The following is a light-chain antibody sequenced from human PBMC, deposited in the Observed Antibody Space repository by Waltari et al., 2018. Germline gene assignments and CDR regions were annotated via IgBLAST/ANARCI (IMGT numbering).Light chain of an antibody. V-gene: IGKV1-8*01. Sequence: IRITQSPSSLSASTGDRVTITCRASQGISSYLAWYQQKPGKAPKLLIYAASTLQSGVPSRFSGSGSGTDFTLTISCLQSEDFATYYCQQYYSYPLTFGGGTKVEIK. CDR2: AAS. J-gene: IGKJ4*01. CDR1: QGISSY. CDR3: QQYYSYPLT.